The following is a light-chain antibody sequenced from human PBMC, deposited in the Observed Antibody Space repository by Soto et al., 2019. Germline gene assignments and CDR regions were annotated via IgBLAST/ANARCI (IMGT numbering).Light chain of an antibody. CDR1: SSSIERNT. J-gene: IGLJ1*01. CDR3: SSYAGSNRFV. CDR2: LNS. V-gene: IGLV1-44*01. Sequence: QSVLTQPPSASGTPGQRVTISCSGDSSSIERNTVSWYQQLPGMAPKLLIYLNSRRPSGVPDRFSGSKSGNTASLTVSGLRAEDEADYYCSSYAGSNRFVFGTGTKVTVL.